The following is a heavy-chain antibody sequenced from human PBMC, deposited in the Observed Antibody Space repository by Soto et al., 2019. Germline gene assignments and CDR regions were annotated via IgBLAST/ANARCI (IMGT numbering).Heavy chain of an antibody. CDR2: IWYDGSNR. J-gene: IGHJ4*02. CDR1: GFTISTHG. CDR3: AAATTRTFHVHY. D-gene: IGHD1-1*01. Sequence: QVQLVESGGGVVQPGTSLRLSCAASGFTISTHGMHWVRQAPGKGLEWVANIWYDGSNRFYADSVKGRFTISKDNSKNTLYLQMSSRRAEDTAVYYCAAATTRTFHVHYWGQGTQVTVSS. V-gene: IGHV3-33*01.